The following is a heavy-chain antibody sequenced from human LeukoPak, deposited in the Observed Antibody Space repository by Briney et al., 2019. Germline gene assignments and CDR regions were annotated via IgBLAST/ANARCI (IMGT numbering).Heavy chain of an antibody. CDR2: ISYDGSNK. J-gene: IGHJ4*02. CDR3: ARDRDFWSGYYYFDY. CDR1: GFTFSSYA. Sequence: PGGSLRLSCAASGFTFSSYAMHWVRQAPGKGLEWVAVISYDGSNKYYADSVKGRFTISRDNSKNTLYLQMNSLRAEDTAVYYCARDRDFWSGYYYFDYWGQGTLVTVSS. D-gene: IGHD3-3*01. V-gene: IGHV3-30-3*01.